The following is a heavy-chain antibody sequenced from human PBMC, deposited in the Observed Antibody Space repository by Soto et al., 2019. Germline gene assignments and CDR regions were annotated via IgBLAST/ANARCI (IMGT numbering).Heavy chain of an antibody. CDR3: AKGEVGAKYNWFDP. J-gene: IGHJ5*02. V-gene: IGHV3-23*01. CDR1: GLTFSSYA. D-gene: IGHD1-26*01. Sequence: EVQLLESGGGLVQPGGSLRLSCAASGLTFSSYAMSWVRQAPGKGLEWVSAISGSGGSTYYADSVKGRFTISRDNSKNTLYRQMNSLRAEDTAVYYCAKGEVGAKYNWFDPWGQGTLVTVSS. CDR2: ISGSGGST.